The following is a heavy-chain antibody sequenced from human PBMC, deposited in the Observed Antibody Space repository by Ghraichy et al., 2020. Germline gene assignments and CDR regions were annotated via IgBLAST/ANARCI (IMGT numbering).Heavy chain of an antibody. CDR1: GGSISSGGYY. J-gene: IGHJ3*02. CDR3: ARRIMITFGGVIAHAFDI. Sequence: SETLSLTCTVSGGSISSGGYYWSWIRQHPGKGLEWIGYIYYSGSTYYNPSLKSRVTISVDTSKNQFSLKLSSVTAADTAVYYFARRIMITFGGVIAHAFDIWGQGTMVTVSS. D-gene: IGHD3-16*02. CDR2: IYYSGST. V-gene: IGHV4-31*03.